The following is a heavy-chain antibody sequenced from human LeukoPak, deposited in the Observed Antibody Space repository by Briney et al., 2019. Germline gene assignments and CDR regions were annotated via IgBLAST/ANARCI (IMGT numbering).Heavy chain of an antibody. D-gene: IGHD6-13*01. J-gene: IGHJ3*02. Sequence: GGSLRLSCAASGFTFSSYSMNWVRQAAGKGLEWVSYISSSSSTIYYADSVKGRFTISRDNGKNSLYLQMNSLRAEDTAVYYCASQLGDASDIWGQGTMVTVSS. V-gene: IGHV3-48*01. CDR1: GFTFSSYS. CDR2: ISSSSSTI. CDR3: ASQLGDASDI.